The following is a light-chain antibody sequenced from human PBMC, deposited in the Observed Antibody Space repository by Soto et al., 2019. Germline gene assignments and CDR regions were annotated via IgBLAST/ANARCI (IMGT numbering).Light chain of an antibody. CDR2: RNG. CDR3: ATWDDRLRAYV. Sequence: VLTQPPSASGTPGQRVTISCSGSSSNIGTYYVDWYQQLPGTAPKLLIHRNGQRPSGVPDRFSGSKSGTSASLAISGFRSEDEADYYCATWDDRLRAYVIGAGTKVTVL. V-gene: IGLV1-47*01. CDR1: SSNIGTYY. J-gene: IGLJ1*01.